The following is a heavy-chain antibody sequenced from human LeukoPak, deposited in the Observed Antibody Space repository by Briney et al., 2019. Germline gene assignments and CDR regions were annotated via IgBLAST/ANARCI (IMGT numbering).Heavy chain of an antibody. CDR2: LYGAGST. D-gene: IGHD6-19*01. CDR1: GFNVSSNY. J-gene: IGHJ4*02. V-gene: IGHV3-53*04. CDR3: ARGGAPGFSTGRIDY. Sequence: PGGSLGLSCAASGFNVSSNYMSWVRQAPGKGLEWVSVLYGAGSTYYADSVKGRFTISRHDSQNTLFLQMNSLRAEDTAVYYCARGGAPGFSTGRIDYWGQGTLVTVSS.